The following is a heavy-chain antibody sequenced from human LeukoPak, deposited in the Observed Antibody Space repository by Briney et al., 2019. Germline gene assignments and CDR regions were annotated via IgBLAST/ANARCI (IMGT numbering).Heavy chain of an antibody. Sequence: GGSLRLSCAASGFTFSNYALTWVRQTPGKGLEWVSTISGRGSDRFYADAVKGRFTISRDNARNSVYLQMNGLRVEDTAVYYCAREVFPGGLLNTAFDHWGQGALVTVSS. CDR3: AREVFPGGLLNTAFDH. J-gene: IGHJ4*02. CDR1: GFTFSNYA. V-gene: IGHV3-21*06. CDR2: ISGRGSDR. D-gene: IGHD3/OR15-3a*01.